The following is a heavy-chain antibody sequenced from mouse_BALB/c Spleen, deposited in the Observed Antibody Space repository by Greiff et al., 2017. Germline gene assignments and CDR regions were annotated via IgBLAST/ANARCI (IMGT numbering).Heavy chain of an antibody. J-gene: IGHJ4*01. CDR3: AGPYYRYDGDDYYAMDY. V-gene: IGHV2-2*02. CDR1: GFSLTSYG. Sequence: QVQLQQSGPGLVQPSQSLSITCTVSGFSLTSYGVHWVRQSPGKGLEWLGVIWSGGSTDYNAAFISRLSISKDNSKSQVFFKMNSLQANDTAIYYCAGPYYRYDGDDYYAMDYWGQGTSVTVSS. CDR2: IWSGGST. D-gene: IGHD2-14*01.